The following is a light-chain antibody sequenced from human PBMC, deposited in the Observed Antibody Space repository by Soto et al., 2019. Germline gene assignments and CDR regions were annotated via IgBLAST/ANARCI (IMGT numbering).Light chain of an antibody. V-gene: IGKV3-15*01. Sequence: EIVMTQSPATLSVSPGERVTLSCRASQSVSSNLAWFQQKPGQAPRLLIYGASTRATGIPARFSGSGSETEFTLTISSLQSEDFAVYYCQQYNNWPLYTFGQGTKLEIK. CDR2: GAS. J-gene: IGKJ2*01. CDR1: QSVSSN. CDR3: QQYNNWPLYT.